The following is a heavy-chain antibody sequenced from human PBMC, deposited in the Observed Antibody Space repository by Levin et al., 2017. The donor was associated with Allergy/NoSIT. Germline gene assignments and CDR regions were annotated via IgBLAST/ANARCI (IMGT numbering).Heavy chain of an antibody. CDR3: STGDLSESFHAFDI. V-gene: IGHV3-15*01. CDR2: IKRSADGGTT. J-gene: IGHJ3*02. CDR1: GFTFSDVW. D-gene: IGHD1-26*01. Sequence: GGSLRLSCAASGFTFSDVWMTWFRQTPGKGLEWVGRIKRSADGGTTDYAAPVKGRFSISREDSRSMVFLQMNSLKTDDTAVYYCSTGDLSESFHAFDIWGQGTVVTVSS.